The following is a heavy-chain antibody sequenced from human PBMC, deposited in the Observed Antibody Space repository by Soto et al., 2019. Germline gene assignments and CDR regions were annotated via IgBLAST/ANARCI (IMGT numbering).Heavy chain of an antibody. J-gene: IGHJ4*02. CDR1: GFTFSSYS. D-gene: IGHD3-10*01. V-gene: IGHV3-48*01. CDR2: ISSSSSTI. Sequence: EVRLVESGGGLVQPGGSLRLSCAASGFTFSSYSMNWVRQAPGKGLEWVSYISSSSSTIYYADSVKGRFTISRDNAKNSLYLQMNSLRAEDTAVYYCARRGYDSGSYYWDYWGQGTLVTVSS. CDR3: ARRGYDSGSYYWDY.